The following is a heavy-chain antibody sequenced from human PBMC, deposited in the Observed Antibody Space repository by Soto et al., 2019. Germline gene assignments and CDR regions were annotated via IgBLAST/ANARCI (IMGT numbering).Heavy chain of an antibody. V-gene: IGHV4-4*02. J-gene: IGHJ4*02. CDR2: IYRTGST. D-gene: IGHD1-7*01. CDR1: GGSLTSNNW. CDR3: ASRDPGTSVDY. Sequence: SETLSLTCAVSGGSLTSNNWWTWVRQPPGQGLEWIGEIYRTGSTNYNPSLKSRVTISLDRSENQFSLKVTSLTAADTAVYYCASRDPGTSVDYWGQGTLVTVSS.